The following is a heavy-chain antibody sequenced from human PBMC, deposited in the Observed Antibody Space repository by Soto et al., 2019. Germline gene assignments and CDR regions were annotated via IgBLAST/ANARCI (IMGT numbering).Heavy chain of an antibody. CDR3: ARDDILCSGGSCYGVHMDV. D-gene: IGHD2-15*01. J-gene: IGHJ6*03. Sequence: EVQLVESGGGLVQPGGSLRLSCAASGFTGSSKYMSGVRQDPGKGLEWVSLIQSGGTTYYADSVKGRFTISRDSSKNMLHLQMDSLRAEDTAVYYCARDDILCSGGSCYGVHMDVWGKGTTVTVSS. CDR1: GFTGSSKY. CDR2: IQSGGTT. V-gene: IGHV3-66*01.